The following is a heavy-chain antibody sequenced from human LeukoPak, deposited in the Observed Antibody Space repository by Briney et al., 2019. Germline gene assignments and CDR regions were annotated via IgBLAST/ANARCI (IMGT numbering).Heavy chain of an antibody. CDR2: IYHSGST. D-gene: IGHD3-3*01. Sequence: SETLSLTCAVSGGSISSSNWWSWVRQPPGKGLEWIGEIYHSGSTYYNPSLKSRVTISVDTSKNQFSLKLSSVTAADTAVYYCARWAFWSGYLNNWGQGTLVTVSS. CDR3: ARWAFWSGYLNN. J-gene: IGHJ4*02. V-gene: IGHV4-4*02. CDR1: GGSISSSNW.